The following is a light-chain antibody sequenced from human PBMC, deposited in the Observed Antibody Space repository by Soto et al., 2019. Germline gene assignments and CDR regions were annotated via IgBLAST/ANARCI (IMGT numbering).Light chain of an antibody. J-gene: IGKJ5*01. Sequence: EIVMTQSPATLSVSPGERATLSCRASQSVSNNLAWYQQKPGQAPRLLIYGASTRATGIPARFSGGGSGTEFTLTISSLQSEDFALYYCQQYDNWPITFGQGTRLEIK. CDR2: GAS. CDR1: QSVSNN. CDR3: QQYDNWPIT. V-gene: IGKV3-15*01.